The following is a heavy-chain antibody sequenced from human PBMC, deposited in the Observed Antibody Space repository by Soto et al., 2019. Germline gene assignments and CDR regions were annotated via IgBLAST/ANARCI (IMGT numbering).Heavy chain of an antibody. D-gene: IGHD4-17*01. CDR1: GYTFTSYY. J-gene: IGHJ2*01. V-gene: IGHV1-46*03. CDR2: INPSGGST. CDR3: ARGEHDYGDYLEGGSWYFDL. Sequence: QVQLVQSGAEVKKPGASVKVSCKASGYTFTSYYMHWVRQAPGQGLEWMGIINPSGGSTSYAQKFQGRVTMTRDTSTSTVYMELSSLRSEDTAVYYCARGEHDYGDYLEGGSWYFDLWGRGTLVTVSS.